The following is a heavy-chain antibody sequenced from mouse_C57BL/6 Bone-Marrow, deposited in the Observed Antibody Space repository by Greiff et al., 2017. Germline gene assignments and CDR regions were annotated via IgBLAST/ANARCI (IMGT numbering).Heavy chain of an antibody. CDR3: ATYGNRYFDY. V-gene: IGHV1-80*01. CDR1: GYAFSSYW. D-gene: IGHD2-1*01. CDR2: IYPGDGDT. Sequence: QVHVKQSGAELVKPGASVKISCKASGYAFSSYWMNWVKQRPGKGLEWIGQIYPGDGDTNYNGKFKGKATLTADKSSSTAYMQLSSLTSEDSAVYFCATYGNRYFDYWGQGTTLTVSS. J-gene: IGHJ2*01.